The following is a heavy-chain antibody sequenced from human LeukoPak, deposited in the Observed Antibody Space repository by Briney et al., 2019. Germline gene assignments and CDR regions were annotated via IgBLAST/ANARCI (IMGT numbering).Heavy chain of an antibody. V-gene: IGHV3-74*01. CDR1: GFTLSSYW. J-gene: IGHJ4*02. CDR3: ARGRYSSGWHYDY. D-gene: IGHD6-19*01. CDR2: INSDGRST. Sequence: PGGSLRLSCAASGFTLSSYWMHWVRQAPGQGLVWVSRINSDGRSTTYADSVKGRFTISRDNAKNTLYLQMNSLRAEDTAVYYCARGRYSSGWHYDYWGQGTLVTASS.